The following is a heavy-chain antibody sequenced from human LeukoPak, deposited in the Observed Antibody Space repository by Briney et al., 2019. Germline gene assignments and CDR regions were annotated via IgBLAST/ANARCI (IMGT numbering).Heavy chain of an antibody. Sequence: ASVKVSCKVSGYTFTSYDINWVRQATGQGLEWMGWMNPDTGNTGYAQKFQGRVTMTRNTSISTAYMELRSLTSDDTAVYYCAREESIGRYQFLHDYWGQGTLVTVSS. J-gene: IGHJ4*02. V-gene: IGHV1-8*01. D-gene: IGHD1-26*01. CDR1: GYTFTSYD. CDR3: AREESIGRYQFLHDY. CDR2: MNPDTGNT.